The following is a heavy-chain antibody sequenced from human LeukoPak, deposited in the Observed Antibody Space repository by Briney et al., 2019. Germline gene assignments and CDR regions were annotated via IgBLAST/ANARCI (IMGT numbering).Heavy chain of an antibody. V-gene: IGHV3-23*01. CDR1: GFTFDDYG. CDR3: ARAIRYCSSTSCYVDY. Sequence: PGGSVRLSCAASGFTFDDYGMSWVRQVPGKGLEWVSAITGSGGGTYYADPVKGRFTISRDNSKNTLYLQMNSLRAEDTAVYYCARAIRYCSSTSCYVDYWGQGTLVTVSS. J-gene: IGHJ4*02. D-gene: IGHD2-2*01. CDR2: ITGSGGGT.